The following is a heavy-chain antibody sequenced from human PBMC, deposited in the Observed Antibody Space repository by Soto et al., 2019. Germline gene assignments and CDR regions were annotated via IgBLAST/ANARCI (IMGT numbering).Heavy chain of an antibody. V-gene: IGHV3-33*01. CDR1: GFTFSSYG. J-gene: IGHJ6*02. Sequence: QVQLVESGGGVVQPGRSLRLSCAASGFTFSSYGMHWVRQAPGKGLEWVAVIWYDGSNKYYADSVKGRFTISRDNSKNTLYLQMNSLRAEDTAVYYCARDVGDYYGSGSYYGDYYYGMDVWGQGTTVTVSS. D-gene: IGHD3-10*01. CDR2: IWYDGSNK. CDR3: ARDVGDYYGSGSYYGDYYYGMDV.